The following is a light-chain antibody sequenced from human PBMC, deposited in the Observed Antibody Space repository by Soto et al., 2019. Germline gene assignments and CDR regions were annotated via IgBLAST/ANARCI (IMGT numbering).Light chain of an antibody. CDR3: CSYTSSSPYV. CDR2: EVT. Sequence: QSALTQPASVSGSPGQSITFSCTGTSSDIGGYNYVSWYQHHPGKAPKLMIYEVTKRPSGVSNRFSGSKSGNTASLTISGLQAEDEADYYCCSYTSSSPYVFGTGTKLTVL. CDR1: SSDIGGYNY. V-gene: IGLV2-14*01. J-gene: IGLJ1*01.